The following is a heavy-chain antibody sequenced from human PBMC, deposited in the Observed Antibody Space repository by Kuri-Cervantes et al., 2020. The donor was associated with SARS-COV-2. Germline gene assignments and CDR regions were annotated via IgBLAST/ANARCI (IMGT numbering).Heavy chain of an antibody. J-gene: IGHJ5*02. D-gene: IGHD2-15*01. Sequence: ASVKVSCKASGYTSTSYGISWVRQAPGQGLEWMGWISAYNGNTNYAQKLQGRVTMTTDTSTSTAYMELRSLRSDDTAVYYCARVGIVVVVAAIPDWFDPWGQGTLVTVSS. V-gene: IGHV1-18*01. CDR1: GYTSTSYG. CDR3: ARVGIVVVVAAIPDWFDP. CDR2: ISAYNGNT.